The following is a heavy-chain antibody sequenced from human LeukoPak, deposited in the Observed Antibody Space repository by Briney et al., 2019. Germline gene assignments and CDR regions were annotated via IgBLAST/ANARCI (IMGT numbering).Heavy chain of an antibody. CDR2: ISGSSRTI. D-gene: IGHD2-15*01. CDR3: ARGWWTSHYMDV. V-gene: IGHV3-48*01. CDR1: VFTFSTYT. Sequence: GGSLRLSFAASVFTFSTYTMKWVRQAPGKGLERFSYISGSSRTIYYADSVKGRLTISRDNAKNSMYLQMNRLRAEDTAVYYCARGWWTSHYMDVWGKGTTVTVSS. J-gene: IGHJ6*03.